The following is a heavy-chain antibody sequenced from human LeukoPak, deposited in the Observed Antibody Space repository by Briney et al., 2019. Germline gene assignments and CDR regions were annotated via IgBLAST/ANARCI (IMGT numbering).Heavy chain of an antibody. Sequence: GGSLRLSCAASGFTFSTYAMSWVRQAPGKGLEWVAVISYDGSNKYYADSVKGLFTISRDNSKNTLHLQMNSLRVEDTAVYYCAKDQAAGTGLGAFDYWGQGTLVTVSA. CDR3: AKDQAAGTGLGAFDY. CDR1: GFTFSTYA. V-gene: IGHV3-30*18. CDR2: ISYDGSNK. D-gene: IGHD6-13*01. J-gene: IGHJ4*02.